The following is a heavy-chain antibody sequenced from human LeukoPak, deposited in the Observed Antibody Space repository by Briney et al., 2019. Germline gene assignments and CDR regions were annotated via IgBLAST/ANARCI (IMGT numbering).Heavy chain of an antibody. D-gene: IGHD5-12*01. CDR1: GFTFSSYD. Sequence: GGSLRLSCAASGFTFSSYDMSWVRQAPGKGLEWVSVISGSGDTTYYADPVKGRFTVSRDNSKNTLYLQMSSLRVEDTAVYYCAKASRVATITIDYWGRGTLVTVSS. CDR2: ISGSGDTT. J-gene: IGHJ4*02. V-gene: IGHV3-23*01. CDR3: AKASRVATITIDY.